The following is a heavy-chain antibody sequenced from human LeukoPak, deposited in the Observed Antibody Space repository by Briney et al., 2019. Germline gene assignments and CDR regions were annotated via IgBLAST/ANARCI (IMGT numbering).Heavy chain of an antibody. J-gene: IGHJ5*01. Sequence: PGGSLRLSCAATGFTFSNYAMHWVRQAPGKGLEWVAVIWSDGSTQYYTDSVKGRFTISRDNSKNTLFLQMDSLTAEDTAVYYCARGPHSSTSDQILDSWGQGTLVTVSS. CDR2: IWSDGSTQ. V-gene: IGHV3-33*01. CDR3: ARGPHSSTSDQILDS. D-gene: IGHD6-13*01. CDR1: GFTFSNYA.